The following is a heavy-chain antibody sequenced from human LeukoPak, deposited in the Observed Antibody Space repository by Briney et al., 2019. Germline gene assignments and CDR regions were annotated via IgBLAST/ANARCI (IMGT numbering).Heavy chain of an antibody. CDR3: ARALSIAVASNPFDY. J-gene: IGHJ4*02. V-gene: IGHV4-38-2*01. CDR1: GYSISSGYY. Sequence: SETLSLTCAVSGYSISSGYYWGWIRQPPRKGLEWIGSIYHNGNTYYNPSLKSRVTISVDTSKNEFSLKLSSVTAADTAVYYCARALSIAVASNPFDYWGQGTLVTVSS. CDR2: IYHNGNT. D-gene: IGHD6-19*01.